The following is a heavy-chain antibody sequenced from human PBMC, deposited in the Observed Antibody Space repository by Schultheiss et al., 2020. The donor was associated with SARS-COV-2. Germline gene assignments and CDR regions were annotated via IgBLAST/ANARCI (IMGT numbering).Heavy chain of an antibody. V-gene: IGHV2-5*02. CDR1: GFSLSTSGVG. CDR2: IYWDDDK. D-gene: IGHD3-3*01. CDR3: ARSRSGSFISTGEYYFDY. J-gene: IGHJ4*02. Sequence: SGPTLVKPTQTLTLTCTFSGFSLSTSGVGVGWIRQPPGKALEWLALIYWDDDKRYSPSLKSRLTISKDTSKSQVVLTMTNMDPVDTATYYCARSRSGSFISTGEYYFDYWGQGTLVTVSS.